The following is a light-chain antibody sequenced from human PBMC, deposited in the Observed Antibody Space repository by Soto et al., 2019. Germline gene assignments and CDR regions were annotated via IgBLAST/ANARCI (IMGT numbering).Light chain of an antibody. J-gene: IGKJ1*01. V-gene: IGKV3-20*01. CDR3: QHFGRSPWT. CDR2: GAS. CDR1: QSVSSSY. Sequence: LVLTQSPATLSLSPGERATLSCRASQSVSSSYLACYQQTPGQAPRLLIYGASSRATGIPDRFSGSWSGTDFTLTISRLQPEVVAVYYCQHFGRSPWTFGQGTKVEIK.